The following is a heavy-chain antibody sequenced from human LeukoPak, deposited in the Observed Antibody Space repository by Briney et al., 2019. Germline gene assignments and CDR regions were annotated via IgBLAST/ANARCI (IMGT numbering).Heavy chain of an antibody. CDR2: ISGSGGTT. CDR1: GFTFSSYA. J-gene: IGHJ4*02. V-gene: IGHV3-23*01. CDR3: ARSRYSSGRYYFDY. Sequence: QPGGSLRLSCAASGFTFSSYAMIWVRQAPGKGLEWVSVISGSGGTTYYADSVKGRFTISRDISKNTLYVQMNSLRAEDTAVYYCARSRYSSGRYYFDYWGQGTLVTVSS. D-gene: IGHD6-19*01.